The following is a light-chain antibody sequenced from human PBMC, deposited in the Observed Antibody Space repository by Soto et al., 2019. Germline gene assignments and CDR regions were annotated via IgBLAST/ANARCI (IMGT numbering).Light chain of an antibody. CDR2: EVS. J-gene: IGLJ2*01. CDR1: SSDVGGYNY. CDR3: SSYTSSSTLVV. Sequence: QSALTQPASVSGSPGQSITISCTGTSSDVGGYNYVSWYQQHPGKAPKLMIYEVSNRPSGVPNRFSGSKSGNTASLTISGLQAEDEADYYGSSYTSSSTLVVFGGGTKLTVL. V-gene: IGLV2-14*01.